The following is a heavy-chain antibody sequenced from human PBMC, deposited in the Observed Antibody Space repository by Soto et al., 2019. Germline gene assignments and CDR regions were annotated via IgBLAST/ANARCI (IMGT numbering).Heavy chain of an antibody. V-gene: IGHV1-46*01. CDR2: INPSGGST. J-gene: IGHJ3*02. D-gene: IGHD2-15*01. CDR3: AREARIPHLDIVVVVASDPAAFDI. CDR1: GYTFTSYY. Sequence: QVQLVQSGAEVKKPGASVKVSCKASGYTFTSYYMHWVRQAPGQGLEWMGIINPSGGSTSYAQKVQGRGNMTKETSKSKVYMELSSPRSEDTDVHLCAREARIPHLDIVVVVASDPAAFDIWGQGTMVTVSS.